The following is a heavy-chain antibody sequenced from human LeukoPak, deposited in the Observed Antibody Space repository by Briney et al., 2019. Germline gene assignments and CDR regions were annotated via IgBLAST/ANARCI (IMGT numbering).Heavy chain of an antibody. J-gene: IGHJ4*02. CDR1: GFTFNNYW. D-gene: IGHD6-19*01. CDR2: IKPEGSAQ. Sequence: GGSLRLSCAASGFTFNNYWMTWVRQAPGKGLEWVANIKPEGSAQYYADSVGGRFTISRDNAKNSVFLHMNSLRAEDTAVYHCARPYGVGWSGLEHWGRGTLVTVSS. V-gene: IGHV3-7*01. CDR3: ARPYGVGWSGLEH.